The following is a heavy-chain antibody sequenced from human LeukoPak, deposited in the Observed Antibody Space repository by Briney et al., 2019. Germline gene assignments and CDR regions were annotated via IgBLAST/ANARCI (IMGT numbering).Heavy chain of an antibody. Sequence: SETLSLTCAVYGGSFSGYYWSWIRQPPGKGLEWIGEINHSGSTNYNPSLKSRVTISVDTSKNQFSLKLSSVTAADTAVYYCARGIWFGELGFDYWGQGTLVTVSS. CDR1: GGSFSGYY. J-gene: IGHJ4*02. CDR3: ARGIWFGELGFDY. CDR2: INHSGST. V-gene: IGHV4-34*01. D-gene: IGHD3-10*01.